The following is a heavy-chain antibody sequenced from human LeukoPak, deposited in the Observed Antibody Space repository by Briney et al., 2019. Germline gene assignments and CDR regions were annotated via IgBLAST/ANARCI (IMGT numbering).Heavy chain of an antibody. CDR3: ARRAGGYSHPYDY. D-gene: IGHD4-23*01. J-gene: IGHJ4*02. Sequence: HPGGSLRLSCAASGFTFSSYAMSWVRQAPGKGLEWVSAISGSGGSTYYADSVKGRFTISRDNSKNTLYLQMNSLRAEDTAVYYCARRAGGYSHPYDYWGQGTLVTVSS. CDR2: ISGSGGST. CDR1: GFTFSSYA. V-gene: IGHV3-23*01.